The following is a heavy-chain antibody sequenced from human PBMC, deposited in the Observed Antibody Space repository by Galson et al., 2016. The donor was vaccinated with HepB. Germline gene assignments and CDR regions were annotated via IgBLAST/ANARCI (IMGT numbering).Heavy chain of an antibody. J-gene: IGHJ3*02. Sequence: SLRLSCAASRFTFSDYYMSWVRQAPGKGLEWVSDISGSSAYTNYADSVKGRVTISRDNAKKSLYLQLNSLRAEDTAVYYCAREGGGNSYAGNAFDIWGQGTMLTVSS. CDR1: RFTFSDYY. CDR3: AREGGGNSYAGNAFDI. V-gene: IGHV3-11*05. D-gene: IGHD4-23*01. CDR2: ISGSSAYT.